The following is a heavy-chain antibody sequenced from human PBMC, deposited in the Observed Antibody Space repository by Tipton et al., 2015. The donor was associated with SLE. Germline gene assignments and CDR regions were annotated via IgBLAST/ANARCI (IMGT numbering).Heavy chain of an antibody. J-gene: IGHJ3*02. CDR2: ISYDESIK. CDR1: GFTFSRYE. Sequence: EASGFTFSRYEMNWVRQAPGKGLEWMAVISYDESIKYYADSVKGRFTISRDESKNTMYLQMNSLRAEDTAVYYCTDHDAFAIWGQGTMVTVSS. V-gene: IGHV3-30*04. CDR3: TDHDAFAI.